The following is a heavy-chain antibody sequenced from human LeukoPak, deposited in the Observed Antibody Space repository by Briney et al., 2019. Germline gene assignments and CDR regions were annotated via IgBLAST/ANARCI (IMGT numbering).Heavy chain of an antibody. D-gene: IGHD6-13*01. Sequence: PSETLSLTCTVSGGSVSSGSYYSSWIRHPPGKGLEWIGYIDYSGSTNYNPSLKSRVTISVDTSKNQFSLKLSSVTAADTAVYYCARRKSESSWYKNAFDIWGQGTMVTVSS. CDR3: ARRKSESSWYKNAFDI. CDR1: GGSVSSGSYY. V-gene: IGHV4-61*01. CDR2: IDYSGST. J-gene: IGHJ3*02.